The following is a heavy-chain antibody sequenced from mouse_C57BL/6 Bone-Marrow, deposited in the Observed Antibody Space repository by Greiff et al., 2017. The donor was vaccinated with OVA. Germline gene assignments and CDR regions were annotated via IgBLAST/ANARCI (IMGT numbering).Heavy chain of an antibody. J-gene: IGHJ4*01. Sequence: VQLQQSGAELVRPGASVKLSCTASGFNIKDDYMHWVKQRPEQGLEWIGWIDPENGDTEYASKFQGKATITADTSSNTAYLQLSSLTSEDTAVYYCTGPNSGGAMDYWGQGTSVTVSS. CDR3: TGPNSGGAMDY. CDR1: GFNIKDDY. CDR2: IDPENGDT. V-gene: IGHV14-4*01.